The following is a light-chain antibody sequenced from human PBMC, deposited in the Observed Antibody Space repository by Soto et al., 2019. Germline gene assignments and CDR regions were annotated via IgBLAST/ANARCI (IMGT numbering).Light chain of an antibody. CDR3: QSYDSSLSGYYV. Sequence: QSVLTQPPSVSGAPGQRVTISCTGSSSNIGAGYDVHWYQQLPGTAPKLLIYVNSNRPSGVPDRFSGSKSGTSASLAITGLQAEDEADYYCQSYDSSLSGYYVFGTGTKLTVL. CDR1: SSNIGAGYD. J-gene: IGLJ1*01. CDR2: VNS. V-gene: IGLV1-40*01.